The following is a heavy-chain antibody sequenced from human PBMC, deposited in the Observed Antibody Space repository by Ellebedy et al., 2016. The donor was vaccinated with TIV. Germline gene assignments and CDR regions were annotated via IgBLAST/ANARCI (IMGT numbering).Heavy chain of an antibody. Sequence: SLKISCAASGFTFENYAMHWVRQAPGKGLEWVSGISWNSGRIGYADSVKGRITISRDNAKNFLYVQMKSLRPEDTAVYYCARDRMTNYFYGMDVWGHGTTVTVSS. CDR1: GFTFENYA. CDR3: ARDRMTNYFYGMDV. J-gene: IGHJ6*02. CDR2: ISWNSGRI. V-gene: IGHV3-9*01.